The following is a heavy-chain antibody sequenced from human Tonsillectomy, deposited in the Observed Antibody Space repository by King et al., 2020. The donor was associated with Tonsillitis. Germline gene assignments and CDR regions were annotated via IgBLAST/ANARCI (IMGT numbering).Heavy chain of an antibody. CDR1: GFTISDYY. V-gene: IGHV3-11*01. CDR3: ARDRKYYYYGMDV. Sequence: VQLVESGGDLVKPGGSLRLSCAASGFTISDYYMNWIRQAPGKGLEWVSYISTSGSGIYYADSVKGRFTISRDNAKNSLFLQMNSLRAEDTAVYYCARDRKYYYYGMDVWVQGTTVTVS. CDR2: ISTSGSGI. J-gene: IGHJ6*02.